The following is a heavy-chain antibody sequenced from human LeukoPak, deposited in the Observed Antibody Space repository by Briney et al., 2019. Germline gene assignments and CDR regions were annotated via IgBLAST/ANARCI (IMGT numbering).Heavy chain of an antibody. CDR1: GYSISSGYY. D-gene: IGHD5-12*01. CDR3: ARDGRWLREEYYFDY. V-gene: IGHV4-38-2*02. Sequence: SETLSLTCTVSGYSISSGYYWGWIRQPPGKGLEWIGSIYYSGSTYYNPSLKSRVTMSVDTSKNQFSLKLSSVTAADTAVYYCARDGRWLREEYYFDYWGQGTLVTVSS. J-gene: IGHJ4*02. CDR2: IYYSGST.